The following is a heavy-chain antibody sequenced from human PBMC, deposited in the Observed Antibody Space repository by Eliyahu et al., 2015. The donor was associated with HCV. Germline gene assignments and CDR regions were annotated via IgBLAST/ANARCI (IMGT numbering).Heavy chain of an antibody. V-gene: IGHV1-46*01. Sequence: QVQLVQSGAEVKKPGASVKVSCKASGYTFTSYYMHWVRQAPGQGPEWMGIINPSGGSTSYAQKFQGRVTMTRDTSTSTVYMELSSLRSEDTAVYYCARENYVDKRFDYWGQGTLVTVSS. CDR3: ARENYVDKRFDY. CDR1: GYTFTSYY. CDR2: INPSGGST. D-gene: IGHD1-7*01. J-gene: IGHJ4*02.